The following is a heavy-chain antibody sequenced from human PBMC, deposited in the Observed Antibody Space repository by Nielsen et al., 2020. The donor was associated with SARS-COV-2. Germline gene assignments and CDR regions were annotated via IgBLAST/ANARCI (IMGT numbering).Heavy chain of an antibody. CDR3: ARGDLVVVPSPILGLGPFFYYFYLDV. D-gene: IGHD2-2*01. Sequence: SETLSLTCAVSGASVSSNDWWTWVRQSPGKGLEWIGEVSHSGSINYNPSLKSRVTLSMDKSKRQLSLRLTSVSAADTAVYFCARGDLVVVPSPILGLGPFFYYFYLDVWGKGTTVIVSS. CDR2: VSHSGSI. V-gene: IGHV4-4*02. J-gene: IGHJ6*03. CDR1: GASVSSNDW.